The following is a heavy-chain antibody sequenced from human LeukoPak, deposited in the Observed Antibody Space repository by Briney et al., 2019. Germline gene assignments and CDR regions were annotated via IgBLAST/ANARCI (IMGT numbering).Heavy chain of an antibody. CDR1: GYTFTSYA. CDR3: ARVSRLLRTLDY. D-gene: IGHD3-22*01. CDR2: INAGNGNT. Sequence: ASVKVSCKASGYTFTSYAMHWVRQAPRQRLEWMGWINAGNGNTKYSQKFQGRVTITRGTSASTAYMELSSLRSEDTAVYYCARVSRLLRTLDYWGQGTLVTVSS. J-gene: IGHJ4*02. V-gene: IGHV1-3*01.